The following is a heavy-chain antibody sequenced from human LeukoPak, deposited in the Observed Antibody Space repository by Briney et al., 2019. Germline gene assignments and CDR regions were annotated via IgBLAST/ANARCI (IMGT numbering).Heavy chain of an antibody. CDR3: AGGNDHDS. D-gene: IGHD1-1*01. CDR1: GESFSGYS. Sequence: SETLSLTCAVYGESFSGYSWNWIRQPPGKGLEWIGEINHSGSTNYNPSLKNRVTISIDTSKNQFSLKLSSVTAADTAFYYCAGGNDHDSWGQGALVTVSS. J-gene: IGHJ4*02. CDR2: INHSGST. V-gene: IGHV4-34*01.